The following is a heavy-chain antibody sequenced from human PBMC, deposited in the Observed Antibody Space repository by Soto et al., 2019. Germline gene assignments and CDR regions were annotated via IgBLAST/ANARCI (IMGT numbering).Heavy chain of an antibody. V-gene: IGHV4-61*01. D-gene: IGHD7-27*01. CDR1: GGSVSSGSYY. Sequence: PSETLSLTCTVSGGSVSSGSYYWSWIRQPPGKGLEWIGYIYYSGSTNYNPSLKSRVTISVDTSKNQFSLKLSSVTAADTAVYYCARGGPLGYYYYGMDVWGQGTTVTVSS. J-gene: IGHJ6*02. CDR3: ARGGPLGYYYYGMDV. CDR2: IYYSGST.